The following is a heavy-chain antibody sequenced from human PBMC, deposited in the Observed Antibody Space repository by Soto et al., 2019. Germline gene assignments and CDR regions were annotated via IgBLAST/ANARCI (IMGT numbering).Heavy chain of an antibody. V-gene: IGHV3-21*04. CDR3: AREDSIIIPAVADV. CDR2: VSKSDYT. Sequence: PGGSLRLSCEVSGLTFTNFGINWVRQAPGKGLEWVSSVSKSDYTYYSESVKGRFTISRDNAKNSVSLQMNNLRAEDTAVYYCAREDSIIIPAVADVWGQGTQVTVSS. J-gene: IGHJ4*02. CDR1: GLTFTNFG. D-gene: IGHD3-10*01.